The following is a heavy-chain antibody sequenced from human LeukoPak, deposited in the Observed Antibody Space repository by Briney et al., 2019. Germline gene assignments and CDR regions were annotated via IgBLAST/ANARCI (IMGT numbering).Heavy chain of an antibody. CDR2: INHSGST. CDR3: ARQDYDILTGYSYYFDY. J-gene: IGHJ4*02. D-gene: IGHD3-9*01. V-gene: IGHV4-34*01. CDR1: GGSLSGYY. Sequence: SETLSLTCAVYGGSLSGYYWSWIRQPPGKGLEWIGEINHSGSTNYNPSLKSRVTMSVDTSKNQFSLKLSSVTAADTAVYYCARQDYDILTGYSYYFDYRGQGTLVTVSS.